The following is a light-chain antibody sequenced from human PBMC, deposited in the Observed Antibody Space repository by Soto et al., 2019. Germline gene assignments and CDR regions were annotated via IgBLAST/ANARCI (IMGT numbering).Light chain of an antibody. CDR3: QQYNGWPIT. Sequence: DIQMTQSPSTLSASVVDIVTINFLASQSIDSWLAWHQQKPGKAPKLLISKASSLESGVPSRFSGSGSGTEFTLTISSLQSEDFAVYYCQQYNGWPITFGQGTRREIK. CDR1: QSIDSW. CDR2: KAS. J-gene: IGKJ5*01. V-gene: IGKV1-5*03.